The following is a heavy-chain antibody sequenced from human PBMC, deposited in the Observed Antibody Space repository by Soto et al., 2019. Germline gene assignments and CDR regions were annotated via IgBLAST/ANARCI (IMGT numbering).Heavy chain of an antibody. V-gene: IGHV3-30-3*01. J-gene: IGHJ6*02. Sequence: GGSLRLSCAASGFTFSSYAMHWVRQAPGKGLEWVAVISYDGSNKYYAESVKGRFTISRDNSKNTLYLQMNSLRAEDTAVYYCARSRRFGEPDYHYGMDVWGQGTTVTVSS. D-gene: IGHD3-10*01. CDR1: GFTFSSYA. CDR2: ISYDGSNK. CDR3: ARSRRFGEPDYHYGMDV.